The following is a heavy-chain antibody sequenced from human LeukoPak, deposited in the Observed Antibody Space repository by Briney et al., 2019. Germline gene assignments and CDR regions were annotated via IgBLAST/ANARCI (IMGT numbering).Heavy chain of an antibody. CDR3: ARDSERWEPDYDSSGYYY. J-gene: IGHJ4*02. V-gene: IGHV1-69*05. D-gene: IGHD3-22*01. Sequence: SVKVSCKASGGTFSSYAISWVRQAPGQGLEWMGGIIPIFGTANYAQKFQGRVTITTHESTSTAYMELSSLRSEDTAVYYCARDSERWEPDYDSSGYYYWGQGTLVTVSS. CDR1: GGTFSSYA. CDR2: IIPIFGTA.